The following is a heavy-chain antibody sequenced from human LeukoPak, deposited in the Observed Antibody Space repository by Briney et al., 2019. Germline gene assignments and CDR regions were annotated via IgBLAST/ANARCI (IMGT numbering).Heavy chain of an antibody. CDR3: ARALITMVRGVTDWFDP. CDR1: GGSISSGGYY. D-gene: IGHD3-10*01. CDR2: IYYSGST. V-gene: IGHV4-31*03. J-gene: IGHJ5*02. Sequence: SETLSLTCTVSGGSISSGGYYWSWIRQHPGKGLEWIGYIYYSGSTYYNPSLKSRVTISVDTSENQFSLKLSSVTAADTAVYYCARALITMVRGVTDWFDPWGQGTLVTVSS.